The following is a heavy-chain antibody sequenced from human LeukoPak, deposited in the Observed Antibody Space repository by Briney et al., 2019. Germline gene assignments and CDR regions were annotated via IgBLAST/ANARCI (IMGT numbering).Heavy chain of an antibody. CDR1: GFTFSSYA. Sequence: QPGGSLRLFCAASGFTFSSYAMSWVRQAPGKGLEWVSAISGSGGSTYYADSVKGRFTISRDNSKNTLYLQMNSLRAEDTAVYYCAKDYYCDSSGYPQAFDYWGQGTLVTVSS. J-gene: IGHJ4*02. V-gene: IGHV3-23*01. D-gene: IGHD3-22*01. CDR3: AKDYYCDSSGYPQAFDY. CDR2: ISGSGGST.